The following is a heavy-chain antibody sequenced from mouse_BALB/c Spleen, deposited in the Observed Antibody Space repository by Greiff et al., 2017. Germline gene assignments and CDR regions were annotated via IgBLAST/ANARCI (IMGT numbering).Heavy chain of an antibody. CDR2: IDPFNGGT. CDR3: ASGGLPSMDD. V-gene: IGHV1S135*01. J-gene: IGHJ4*01. CDR1: GYSFTSYY. D-gene: IGHD2-4*01. Sequence: EVQLQQSGPELVKPGASVKISCKASGYSFTSYYMHWVKQSHGKSLEWIGYIDPFNGGTSYNQKVKGKATLTVDKSSSTAYMHLSSLTSEDSAVYYCASGGLPSMDDWGQGTSGTDSS.